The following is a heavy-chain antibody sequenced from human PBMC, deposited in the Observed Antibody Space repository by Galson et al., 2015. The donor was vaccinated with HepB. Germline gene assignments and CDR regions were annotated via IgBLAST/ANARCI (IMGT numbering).Heavy chain of an antibody. Sequence: ETLSLTCAVYGGSFSGYSWSWIRQPPGKGLEWIGEINHVGNTNYNPSLESRVSISVDTPNNQFSLRLSSLTAADTAVYYCATAAVVRGLFRTWGQGTLVTVSS. CDR1: GGSFSGYS. J-gene: IGHJ5*02. CDR2: INHVGNT. D-gene: IGHD3-10*01. CDR3: ATAAVVRGLFRT. V-gene: IGHV4-34*01.